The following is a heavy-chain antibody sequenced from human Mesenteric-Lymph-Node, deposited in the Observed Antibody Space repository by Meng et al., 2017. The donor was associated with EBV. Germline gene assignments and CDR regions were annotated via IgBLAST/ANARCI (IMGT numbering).Heavy chain of an antibody. D-gene: IGHD2-15*01. CDR3: AFAFASIA. CDR1: GFSLSTRGVA. J-gene: IGHJ4*02. CDR2: IYWDDDK. V-gene: IGHV2-5*02. Sequence: QIALKETGPTVVNPAPTLTLTCSFSGFSLSTRGVAVGWSRQPPGKALEWLALIYWDDDKRYSPSLKSRLTITKDTTKNQVVLTLSNMDPVDTATYYCAFAFASIAWGQGTLVTVSS.